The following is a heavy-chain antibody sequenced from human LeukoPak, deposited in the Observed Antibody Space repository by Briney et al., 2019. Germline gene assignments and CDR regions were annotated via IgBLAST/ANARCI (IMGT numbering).Heavy chain of an antibody. Sequence: PSETLSLTCTVSGGSISSSSYYWGWIRQPPGKGLEWIGSIYYSGSTYYNPSLKSCVTISVDTSKSQFSLKLTSVTAADTAVYYCARDWSGPYYFDHWGQGTLVTVSS. CDR3: ARDWSGPYYFDH. CDR2: IYYSGST. D-gene: IGHD3-3*01. V-gene: IGHV4-39*07. CDR1: GGSISSSSYY. J-gene: IGHJ4*01.